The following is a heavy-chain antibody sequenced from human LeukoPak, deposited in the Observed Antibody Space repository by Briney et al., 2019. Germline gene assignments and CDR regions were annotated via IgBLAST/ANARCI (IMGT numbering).Heavy chain of an antibody. CDR1: GGSFSGYY. Sequence: PSETLSLTCAVYGGSFSGYYWSWIRQPPGKGLEWIGEINHSGSTNYNPSLKSRVTISVDTSKNQFSLKLSSVTAADTAVYYCARGQRSSSSPFDYWGQGTLVTVSS. CDR3: ARGQRSSSSPFDY. V-gene: IGHV4-34*01. J-gene: IGHJ4*02. CDR2: INHSGST. D-gene: IGHD6-6*01.